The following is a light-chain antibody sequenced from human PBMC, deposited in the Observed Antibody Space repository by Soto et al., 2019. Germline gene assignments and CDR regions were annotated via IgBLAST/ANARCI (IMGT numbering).Light chain of an antibody. J-gene: IGKJ1*01. V-gene: IGKV4-1*01. Sequence: DIVMTQSADSLAVSLGERATMSFKSSQSVFSNSNNKKYLAWYQQKPGQPPKLLIHWASIRESGVPDRFSGSGSGTDFTLTINSLQAEDVAVYYCQQYYSTPWTFGQGTKVDIK. CDR1: QSVFSNSNNKKY. CDR2: WAS. CDR3: QQYYSTPWT.